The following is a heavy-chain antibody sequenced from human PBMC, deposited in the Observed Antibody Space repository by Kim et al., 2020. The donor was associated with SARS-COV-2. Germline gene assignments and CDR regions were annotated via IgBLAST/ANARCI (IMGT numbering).Heavy chain of an antibody. CDR2: IKQDGSEK. Sequence: GGSLRLSCAASGFTFSSYWMSWVRQAPGKGLEWVANIKQDGSEKYYVDSVKGRFTISRDNAKNSLYLQMNSLRAEDTAVYYCVWVPAANDAFDIWGQGTMLTVSS. D-gene: IGHD2-2*01. CDR3: VWVPAANDAFDI. CDR1: GFTFSSYW. J-gene: IGHJ3*02. V-gene: IGHV3-7*01.